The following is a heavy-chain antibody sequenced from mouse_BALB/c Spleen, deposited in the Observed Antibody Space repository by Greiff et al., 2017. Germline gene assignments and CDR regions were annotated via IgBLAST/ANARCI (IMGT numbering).Heavy chain of an antibody. D-gene: IGHD4-1*01. CDR2: ISSGSSTI. Sequence: EVKLMESGGGLVQPGGSRKLSCAASGFTFSSFGMHWVRQAPEKGLEWVAYISSGSSTIYYADTVKGRFTISRDNPKNTLFLQMTSLRSEDTAMYYCARSDWDLDYWGQGTTLTVSS. CDR3: ARSDWDLDY. V-gene: IGHV5-17*02. J-gene: IGHJ2*01. CDR1: GFTFSSFG.